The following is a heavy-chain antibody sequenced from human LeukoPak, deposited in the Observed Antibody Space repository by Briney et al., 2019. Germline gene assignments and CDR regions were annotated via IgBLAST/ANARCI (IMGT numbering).Heavy chain of an antibody. CDR1: GFTFSSYC. J-gene: IGHJ4*02. V-gene: IGHV3-21*01. Sequence: GGSLRLSCAASGFTFSSYCMNWVRQAPGKGLEWVSSISSSSSYIYYADSVKGRFTISRDNAKNSLYLQMNSLRAEDTAVYYCARESGDVTMIVVSEGYFDYWGQGTLVTVSS. CDR3: ARESGDVTMIVVSEGYFDY. D-gene: IGHD3-22*01. CDR2: ISSSSSYI.